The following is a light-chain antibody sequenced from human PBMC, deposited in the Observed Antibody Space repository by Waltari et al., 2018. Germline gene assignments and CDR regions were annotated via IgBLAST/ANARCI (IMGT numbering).Light chain of an antibody. Sequence: QSVLTQPPSASGTPGQRVTISCSGSSSNIETNYVSWYQQPPGTAPKLLIYRNNQRPSGVSDRFSGSKSGTSASLAISGLRSEDEADYYCAAWDDSLSASYVFGTGTKVAVL. CDR3: AAWDDSLSASYV. V-gene: IGLV1-47*01. CDR2: RNN. J-gene: IGLJ1*01. CDR1: SSNIETNY.